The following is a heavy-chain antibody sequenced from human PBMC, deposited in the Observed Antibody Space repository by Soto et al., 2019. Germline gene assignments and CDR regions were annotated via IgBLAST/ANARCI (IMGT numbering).Heavy chain of an antibody. V-gene: IGHV4-31*03. CDR1: GGSISSGGYY. CDR3: ARDSQRAGIAAATAFDP. CDR2: IYYSGST. D-gene: IGHD6-13*01. Sequence: QVQLQESGPGLVKPSQTLSLTCTVSGGSISSGGYYWSWIRQHPGKGLEWIGYIYYSGSTYYNPSLKSRVTISVDTSTNQFSLKLSSVTAADTDVYYCARDSQRAGIAAATAFDPWGQGTLVTVSS. J-gene: IGHJ5*02.